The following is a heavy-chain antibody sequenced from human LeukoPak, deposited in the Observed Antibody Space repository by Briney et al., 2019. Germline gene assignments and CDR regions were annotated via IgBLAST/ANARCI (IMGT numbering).Heavy chain of an antibody. Sequence: GGSLRLSCAASGFTFSSYSMNWVRQAPGKGLEWVSYISSSSSTIYYADSVKGRFTISRDNAKNSLYLQMNSLRTEDTAVYYCARDSGLDWENAFDIWGQGTMVTVSS. V-gene: IGHV3-48*01. CDR1: GFTFSSYS. D-gene: IGHD3-22*01. J-gene: IGHJ3*02. CDR2: ISSSSSTI. CDR3: ARDSGLDWENAFDI.